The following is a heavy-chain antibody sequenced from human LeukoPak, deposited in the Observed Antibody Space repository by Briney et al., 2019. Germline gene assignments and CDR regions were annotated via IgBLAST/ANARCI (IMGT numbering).Heavy chain of an antibody. V-gene: IGHV3-23*01. CDR2: INGNGGRT. CDR3: ANPPTVTSFDS. J-gene: IGHJ4*02. Sequence: GGSLRLSCAASGFTFSSYAMSWVRQAPGKGLEWVSSINGNGGRTYYADSVRGRFTISRDNSKNTLYLHMNSLRAEDTAVYYCANPPTVTSFDSWDQGTLVTVSS. D-gene: IGHD4-11*01. CDR1: GFTFSSYA.